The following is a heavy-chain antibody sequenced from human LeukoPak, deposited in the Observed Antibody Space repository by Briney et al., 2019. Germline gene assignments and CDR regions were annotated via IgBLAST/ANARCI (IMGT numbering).Heavy chain of an antibody. Sequence: ASVKVSCKASGYTFTGYYMYWVRQAPGQGLEWMGWISPNSGDTNYAQKFQGRVTMARDTSISTAYMELSRLRSDDTAVYYCARQASQTIDYWGQGTLVTVSS. V-gene: IGHV1-2*02. CDR3: ARQASQTIDY. CDR1: GYTFTGYY. CDR2: ISPNSGDT. J-gene: IGHJ4*02. D-gene: IGHD1-14*01.